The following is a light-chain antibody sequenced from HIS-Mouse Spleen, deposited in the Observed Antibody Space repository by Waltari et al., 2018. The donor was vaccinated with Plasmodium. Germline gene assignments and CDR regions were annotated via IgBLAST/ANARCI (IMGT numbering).Light chain of an antibody. CDR3: YSTDSSGNHRV. CDR1: ALPKKY. CDR2: EDS. V-gene: IGLV3-10*01. J-gene: IGLJ3*02. Sequence: SYELTQPPSGSVSPGQTARINCYGDALPKKYAYWYQQKSGQAPVLVIYEDSKRPSGIPERFSGSSSGTMATLTISGAQVEDEADYYCYSTDSSGNHRVFGGGTKLTVL.